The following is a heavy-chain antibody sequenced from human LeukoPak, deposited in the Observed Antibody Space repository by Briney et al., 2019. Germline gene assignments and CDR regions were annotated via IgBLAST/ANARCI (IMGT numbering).Heavy chain of an antibody. V-gene: IGHV4-61*02. CDR1: GGSISSGSYY. D-gene: IGHD3-22*01. Sequence: SETLSLTCTVSGGSISSGSYYWSWIRQPAGKGLEWIGRIYTSGSTNYNPSLKSRVTISVDTSKNQFSLKLSSVTAADTAVYYCAREVVVYHDSSGSRFGIWGQGTMVTVSS. J-gene: IGHJ3*02. CDR2: IYTSGST. CDR3: AREVVVYHDSSGSRFGI.